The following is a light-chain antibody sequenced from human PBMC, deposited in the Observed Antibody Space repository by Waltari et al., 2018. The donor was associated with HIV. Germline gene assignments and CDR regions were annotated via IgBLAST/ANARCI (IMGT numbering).Light chain of an antibody. V-gene: IGKV1-39*01. Sequence: DIQMSQSPSPLSAFIGDRVTIACRANQHIQMYVNWYQQKPGKAPNLLIYSASTLQPGIPSRFSGRAPGTDVTLTISSLQPEDSARYFCQKSYSIPLTFGGGTNVEIK. CDR1: QHIQMY. CDR3: QKSYSIPLT. CDR2: SAS. J-gene: IGKJ4*01.